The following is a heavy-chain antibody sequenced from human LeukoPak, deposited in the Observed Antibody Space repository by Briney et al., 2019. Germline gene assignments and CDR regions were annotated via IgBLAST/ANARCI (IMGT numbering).Heavy chain of an antibody. V-gene: IGHV4-59*01. Sequence: SETLFLICTVSGGSISSYYWSWIRQPAGEGLQWSGYIYYSGSTNYNPSLKSRVTISVDTSKHQISLKRSSVTAADTAVYYCARVGYSYGYRALDYWGQGTLVTVSS. J-gene: IGHJ4*02. CDR1: GGSISSYY. CDR2: IYYSGST. CDR3: ARVGYSYGYRALDY. D-gene: IGHD5-18*01.